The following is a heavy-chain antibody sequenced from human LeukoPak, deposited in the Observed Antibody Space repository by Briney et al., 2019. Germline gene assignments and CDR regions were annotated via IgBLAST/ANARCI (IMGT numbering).Heavy chain of an antibody. D-gene: IGHD6-13*01. CDR1: GGTFGSYA. V-gene: IGHV1-69*04. J-gene: IGHJ4*02. Sequence: ASVKVSCKASGGTFGSYAISWVRQAPGQGLEWMGRIIPILGIANYAQKFQGRVTITADKSTSTAYMELSSLRSEDTAVYYCARAYSSSWLSPYFDYWGQGTLVTVSS. CDR3: ARAYSSSWLSPYFDY. CDR2: IIPILGIA.